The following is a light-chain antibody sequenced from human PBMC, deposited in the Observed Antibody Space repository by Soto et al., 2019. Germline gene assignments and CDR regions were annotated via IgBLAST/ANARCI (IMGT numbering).Light chain of an antibody. CDR3: QQYGGSPIT. V-gene: IGKV3-20*01. J-gene: IGKJ5*01. CDR1: QSVSSSY. CDR2: GTS. Sequence: EIVLTQSPGTLSLSPGERATLSFRASQSVSSSYLAWYQHKPGRAPRLLIDGTSSRATGIPDRFSGSGSGTEFTLTISSLQPGDVALYYCQQYGGSPITFGLGTRLEIK.